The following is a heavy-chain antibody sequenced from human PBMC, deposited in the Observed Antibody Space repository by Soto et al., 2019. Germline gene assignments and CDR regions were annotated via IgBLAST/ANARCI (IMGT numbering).Heavy chain of an antibody. CDR1: GFTFSSYG. CDR2: ISYDGSNK. D-gene: IGHD6-6*01. J-gene: IGHJ6*02. CDR3: AKLYSSSGDYYYGMDV. Sequence: GGSLILSCAASGFTFSSYGMHWVRQAPGKGLEWVAVISYDGSNKYYADSVKGRFTISRDNSKNTLYLQMNSLRAEDTAVYYCAKLYSSSGDYYYGMDVWGQGTTVTVSS. V-gene: IGHV3-30*18.